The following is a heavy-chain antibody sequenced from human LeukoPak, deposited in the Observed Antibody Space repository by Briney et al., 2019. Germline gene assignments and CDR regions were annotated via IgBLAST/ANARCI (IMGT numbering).Heavy chain of an antibody. V-gene: IGHV4-59*08. CDR3: ATSCGNSYGCYFDY. Sequence: SGTLSLTCTVSGASISSYCWSWIRQPPGKGLEWIGYIYYSGSTNYNPSLKSRVTISVDTSKSQFSLRLSSVTAADTAIYYCATSCGNSYGCYFDYWGQGTLVTVSS. J-gene: IGHJ4*02. D-gene: IGHD5-18*01. CDR2: IYYSGST. CDR1: GASISSYC.